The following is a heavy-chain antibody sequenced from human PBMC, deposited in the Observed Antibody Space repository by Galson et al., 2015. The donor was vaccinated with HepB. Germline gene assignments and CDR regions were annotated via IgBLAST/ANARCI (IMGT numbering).Heavy chain of an antibody. CDR2: INPSGGST. V-gene: IGHV1-46*01. J-gene: IGHJ4*02. CDR1: GYTFTSYY. CDR3: ARDPHNEGGYDKFDY. D-gene: IGHD5-12*01. Sequence: SVKVSCKASGYTFTSYYMHWVRQAPGQGLEWMGIINPSGGSTSYAQKFQGRVTMTRDTSTSTVYMELSSLRSEDTAVYYCARDPHNEGGYDKFDYWGQGTLVTVSS.